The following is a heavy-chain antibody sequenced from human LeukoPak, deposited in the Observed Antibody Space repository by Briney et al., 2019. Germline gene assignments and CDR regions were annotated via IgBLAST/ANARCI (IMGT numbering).Heavy chain of an antibody. Sequence: SETLSLTCAVSGGSISADYWSWIRQPPGKGLEWIGYIFHSGSTKYNPSLKSRVTISIDKSKSQFSLKLGSVTAADTALYYCARHPPRDSSGNNAFDIWGQGTMVTVSS. V-gene: IGHV4-59*08. CDR2: IFHSGST. D-gene: IGHD3-22*01. J-gene: IGHJ3*02. CDR1: GGSISADY. CDR3: ARHPPRDSSGNNAFDI.